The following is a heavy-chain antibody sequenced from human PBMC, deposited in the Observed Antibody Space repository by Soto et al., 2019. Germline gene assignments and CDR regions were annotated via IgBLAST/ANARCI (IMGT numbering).Heavy chain of an antibody. Sequence: QVQLVQSGAEVKKPGSSVQVSCKASGGTFSSYAISWVRQAPGQGPEWMGGILPIFGTANYAQKFQGRVTITADESTSTAYMEMGSLRSEDTAVYYCVSNEYGSGSYMDGMDVWGQGTTVTVSS. V-gene: IGHV1-69*01. J-gene: IGHJ6*02. CDR3: VSNEYGSGSYMDGMDV. D-gene: IGHD3-10*01. CDR1: GGTFSSYA. CDR2: ILPIFGTA.